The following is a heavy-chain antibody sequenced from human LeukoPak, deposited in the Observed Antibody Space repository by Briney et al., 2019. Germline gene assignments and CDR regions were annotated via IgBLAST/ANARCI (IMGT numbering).Heavy chain of an antibody. D-gene: IGHD3-9*01. V-gene: IGHV4-34*01. J-gene: IGHJ4*02. CDR1: GGSFSGYY. Sequence: SETLSLTCAVYGGSFSGYYWSWIRQPPGKGLEWIGEINHSGRTNYNPSLKSRVTISVDTSKNQFSLKLSSVTAADTAVYYCARYYINYDILTGHQYYFDYWGQGTLVTVCS. CDR2: INHSGRT. CDR3: ARYYINYDILTGHQYYFDY.